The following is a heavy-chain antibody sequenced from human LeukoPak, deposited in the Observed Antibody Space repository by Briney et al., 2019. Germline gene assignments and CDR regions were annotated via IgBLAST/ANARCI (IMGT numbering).Heavy chain of an antibody. V-gene: IGHV4-38-2*01. CDR1: GYSISSGYY. J-gene: IGHJ4*02. CDR3: ASYITGTTVDY. D-gene: IGHD1-7*01. Sequence: PSETLSLTCAVSGYSISSGYYWGWIRQPPGKGLEWIGSIYHSGSTYYNPSLKSRVTISVDTSKNQFSLKLSSVTAADTAVYYCASYITGTTVDYWGQGTLDTVSS. CDR2: IYHSGST.